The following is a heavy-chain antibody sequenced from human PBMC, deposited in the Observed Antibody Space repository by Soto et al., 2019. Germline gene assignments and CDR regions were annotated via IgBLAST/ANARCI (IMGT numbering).Heavy chain of an antibody. D-gene: IGHD5-12*01. CDR2: IGTAGDT. Sequence: PGGSLRLSCAASGFTFSSYDMHWVRQATGKGLEWVSAIGTAGDTYYPGSVKGRFTISRENAKNSLYLQMNSLRAGDTAVYYCARAIVATIDYYYYMDVWARGTTVPVSS. CDR3: ARAIVATIDYYYYMDV. CDR1: GFTFSSYD. J-gene: IGHJ6*03. V-gene: IGHV3-13*01.